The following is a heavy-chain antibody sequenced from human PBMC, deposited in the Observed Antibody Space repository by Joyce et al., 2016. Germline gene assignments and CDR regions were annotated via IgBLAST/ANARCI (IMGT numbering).Heavy chain of an antibody. D-gene: IGHD3-10*01. Sequence: EVQLLESGGGLVQPGGSLRLSCAASGFTFWNFGMSWVRQAPGKGVEGVSSISGSGGVAKYADSVKGRFTISRDNSKNTLFLEMSSLRVEDTAVYYCARGLFGSNWGDYWGQGTLVTVSS. CDR3: ARGLFGSNWGDY. J-gene: IGHJ4*02. V-gene: IGHV3-23*01. CDR1: GFTFWNFG. CDR2: ISGSGGVA.